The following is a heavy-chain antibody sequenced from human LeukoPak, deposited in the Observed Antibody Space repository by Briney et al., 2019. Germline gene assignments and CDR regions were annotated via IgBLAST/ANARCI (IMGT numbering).Heavy chain of an antibody. Sequence: SETLSLTCTVSDDSISDYYRGWIRQPPGKGLEWIGYFHNSGTSTYNPSLKSRVTISADTSKNQFSLKLSSVTAADTAVYYCARRYYDSSGYYYFDYWGQGTLVTVSS. CDR2: FHNSGTS. D-gene: IGHD3-22*01. J-gene: IGHJ4*02. CDR1: DDSISDYY. CDR3: ARRYYDSSGYYYFDY. V-gene: IGHV4-59*01.